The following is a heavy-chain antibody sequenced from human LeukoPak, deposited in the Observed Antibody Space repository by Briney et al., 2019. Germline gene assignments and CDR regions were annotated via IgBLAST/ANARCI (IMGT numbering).Heavy chain of an antibody. J-gene: IGHJ6*03. V-gene: IGHV3-74*01. CDR3: ARVNTAMGDFYMDV. D-gene: IGHD5-18*01. CDR1: GFTFSKYW. CDR2: IKTDGSSI. Sequence: GESLKISCVGSGFTFSKYWMHWVRQAPGKGLMWVAAIKTDGSSISYVDSVRGRFTISRDNAKNTLYLQMNSLRAEDTAVYYCARVNTAMGDFYMDVWGKGTTVTVSS.